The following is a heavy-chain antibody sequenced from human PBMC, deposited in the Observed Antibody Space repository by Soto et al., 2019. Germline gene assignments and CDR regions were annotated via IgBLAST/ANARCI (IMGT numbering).Heavy chain of an antibody. CDR2: VYWDDDK. V-gene: IGHV2-5*02. CDR3: AHAAFGEFAGSFGY. Sequence: QITLKESGPTLVKPTQTLTLTCTFSGFSLNTNAVGVGWIRQPPGKALEWLALVYWDDDKRYNLFLKSRLAITKDTSKNQVVLTMTNMDPVDTATYYCAHAAFGEFAGSFGYWGQGTLVTVSS. CDR1: GFSLNTNAVG. D-gene: IGHD3-10*01. J-gene: IGHJ4*02.